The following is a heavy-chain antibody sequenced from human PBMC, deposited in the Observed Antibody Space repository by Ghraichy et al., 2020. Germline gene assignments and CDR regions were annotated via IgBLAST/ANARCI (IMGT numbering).Heavy chain of an antibody. J-gene: IGHJ4*02. CDR2: IYPGDSDT. CDR3: ARPPIYCSSTSCYYDY. CDR1: GYSFTSYW. D-gene: IGHD2-2*01. V-gene: IGHV5-51*01. Sequence: SLNISCKGSGYSFTSYWIGWVRQMPGKGLEWMGIIYPGDSDTRYSPSFQGQVTISADKSISTAYLQWSSLKASDTAMYYCARPPIYCSSTSCYYDYWGQGTLVTVSS.